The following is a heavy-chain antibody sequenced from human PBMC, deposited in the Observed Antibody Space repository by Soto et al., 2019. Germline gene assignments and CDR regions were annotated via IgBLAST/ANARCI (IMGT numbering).Heavy chain of an antibody. CDR1: GYSFTSQY. D-gene: IGHD6-25*01. Sequence: QVQLVQSGAEVKKPGASVKISCEASGYSFTSQYVHWVRQAPGQGLEWMGIINPNGGSTTYAQKFQGRIPMTRETSTSTVYRGLSSLTAEETAVYYCAREQGLRPGGGGTEPLDIWGQGTMVTVAS. CDR2: INPNGGST. V-gene: IGHV1-46*03. J-gene: IGHJ3*02. CDR3: AREQGLRPGGGGTEPLDI.